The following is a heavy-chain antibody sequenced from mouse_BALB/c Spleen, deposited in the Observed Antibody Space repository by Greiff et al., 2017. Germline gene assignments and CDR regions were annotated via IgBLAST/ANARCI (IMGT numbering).Heavy chain of an antibody. CDR3: AREGYGNYDYYAMDY. D-gene: IGHD2-10*02. Sequence: VQLKESGPGLVKPSQTVSLTCTVTGISITTGNYRWSWIRQFPGNKLEWIGYIYYSGTITYNPSLTSRTTITRDTSKNQFFLEMNSLTAEDTATYYCAREGYGNYDYYAMDYWGQGTSVTVSS. V-gene: IGHV3-5*02. CDR2: IYYSGTI. J-gene: IGHJ4*01. CDR1: GISITTGNYR.